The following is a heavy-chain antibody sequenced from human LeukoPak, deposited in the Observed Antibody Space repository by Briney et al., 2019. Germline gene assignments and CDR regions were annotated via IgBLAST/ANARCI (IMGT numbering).Heavy chain of an antibody. Sequence: GASVKVSCKASGYTFTGYYMHWVRQAPGQGLEWMGWINPNSGGTNYAQKFQGRVTMTRDTSISTAYMELSRLRSDDTAVYYCAREGGVTYYYDSSGYYYYWGQGTLVTVS. CDR3: AREGGVTYYYDSSGYYYY. CDR2: INPNSGGT. J-gene: IGHJ4*02. V-gene: IGHV1-2*02. CDR1: GYTFTGYY. D-gene: IGHD3-22*01.